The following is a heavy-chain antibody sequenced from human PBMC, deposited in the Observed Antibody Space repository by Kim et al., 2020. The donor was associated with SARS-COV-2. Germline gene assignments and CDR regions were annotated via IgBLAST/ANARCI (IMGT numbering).Heavy chain of an antibody. CDR3: ATSAAAGRWYWFDP. J-gene: IGHJ5*02. D-gene: IGHD6-13*01. CDR2: FDPEDGET. Sequence: ASVKVSCKVSGYTLTELSMHWVRQAPGKGLEWMGGFDPEDGETIYAQKFQGRVTMTEDTSTATAYMELSSLRSEDTAVYYCATSAAAGRWYWFDPWGQGTLVTVSS. V-gene: IGHV1-24*01. CDR1: GYTLTELS.